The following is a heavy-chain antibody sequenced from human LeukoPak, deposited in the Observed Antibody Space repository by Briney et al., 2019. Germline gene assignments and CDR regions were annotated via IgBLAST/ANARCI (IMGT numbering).Heavy chain of an antibody. Sequence: GGSLRLSCAASGFTFSSYAMHWVRQAPGRRPEWVAVMSYDGTNIFYSDSVKGRFTIPRDNAKNSLYLQMNSLRAEDTAVYYCARDSGLRYFDWLLSSFDYWGQGTLVTVSS. CDR3: ARDSGLRYFDWLLSSFDY. D-gene: IGHD3-9*01. CDR1: GFTFSSYA. CDR2: MSYDGTNI. V-gene: IGHV3-30-3*01. J-gene: IGHJ4*02.